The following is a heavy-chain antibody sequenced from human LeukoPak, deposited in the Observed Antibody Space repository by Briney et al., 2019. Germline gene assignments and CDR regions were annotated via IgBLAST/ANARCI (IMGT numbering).Heavy chain of an antibody. J-gene: IGHJ4*02. CDR3: ARGEKVKYDY. CDR2: INYSGST. D-gene: IGHD2-2*01. CDR1: GGSISSYY. Sequence: SETLSLTCTVSGGSISSYYWSWIRQPPGKGLEWIGYINYSGSTNYNPSLKSRVTISVDTSKNQFSLKLSSVTAADTAVYYCARGEKVKYDYWGQGTLVTVSS. V-gene: IGHV4-59*01.